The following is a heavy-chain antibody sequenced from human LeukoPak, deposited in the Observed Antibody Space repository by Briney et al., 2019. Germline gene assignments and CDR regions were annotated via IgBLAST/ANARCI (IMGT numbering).Heavy chain of an antibody. D-gene: IGHD3-22*01. Sequence: ASVKVSCKASGYTFTSYYMHWVRQAPGQGLEWMGIINPSGGSTSYAQKFQGRVTMTRDMSTSTVYMELSSLRSEDTAVYYCARHDSSETHAFDIWGQGTMVTVSS. V-gene: IGHV1-46*01. CDR2: INPSGGST. CDR1: GYTFTSYY. CDR3: ARHDSSETHAFDI. J-gene: IGHJ3*02.